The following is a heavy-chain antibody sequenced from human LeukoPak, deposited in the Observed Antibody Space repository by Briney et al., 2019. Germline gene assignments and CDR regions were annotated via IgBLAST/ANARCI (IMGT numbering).Heavy chain of an antibody. J-gene: IGHJ4*02. V-gene: IGHV3-23*01. CDR2: ISGSGGST. Sequence: GGSLRLSCAASGFPFSTYGMSWVRQAPGKGLECVSAISGSGGSTYYADSVKGRFTISRDNSKNTLYLQMNSLRAEDTAVYYCAKSTSFYLGSWGQGTLVTVSS. CDR3: AKSTSFYLGS. CDR1: GFPFSTYG.